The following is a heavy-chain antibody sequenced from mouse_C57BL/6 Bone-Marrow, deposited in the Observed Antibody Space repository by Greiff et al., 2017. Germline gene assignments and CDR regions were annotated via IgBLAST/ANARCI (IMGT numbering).Heavy chain of an antibody. D-gene: IGHD2-1*01. CDR1: GYTFTSYW. Sequence: QVQLQQSGAELAKPGASVTLSCKASGYTFTSYWMHWVKQRPGQGLEWIGYINPSSGYTKYNQKFKDKATLTADKSYSTAYTQLSSLTSEASAVYYFASRLALLWGQGTTLTVSS. J-gene: IGHJ2*01. CDR3: ASRLALL. CDR2: INPSSGYT. V-gene: IGHV1-7*01.